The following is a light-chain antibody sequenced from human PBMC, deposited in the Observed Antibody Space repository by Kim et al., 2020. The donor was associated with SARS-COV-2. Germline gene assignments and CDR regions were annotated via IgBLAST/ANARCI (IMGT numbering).Light chain of an antibody. Sequence: APGKTATITCGGNDIGDKSVPWYQQKPGQAPLLVINYDSGRPSGVPERFSGSNSGYAAALTINRVEAGDEADYYCQVWDATGGHVIFGGGTQLTVL. CDR3: QVWDATGGHVI. CDR1: DIGDKS. CDR2: YDS. J-gene: IGLJ2*01. V-gene: IGLV3-21*04.